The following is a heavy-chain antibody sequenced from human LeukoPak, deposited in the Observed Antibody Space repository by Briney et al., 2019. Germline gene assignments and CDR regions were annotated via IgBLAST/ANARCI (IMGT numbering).Heavy chain of an antibody. CDR1: GGSFSGYY. V-gene: IGHV4-34*01. Sequence: SETLSLTCAVYGGSFSGYYWSWIRQPPGKGLEWIGEINHSGSTNYNPSLESRVTISVDTSKNQFSLKLSSVTAADTAVYYCARGRWSGYRYYFDYWGQGTLVTVSS. D-gene: IGHD3-3*01. CDR2: INHSGST. CDR3: ARGRWSGYRYYFDY. J-gene: IGHJ4*02.